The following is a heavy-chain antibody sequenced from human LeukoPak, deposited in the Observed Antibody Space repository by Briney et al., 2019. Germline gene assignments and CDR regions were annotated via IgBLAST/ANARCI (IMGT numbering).Heavy chain of an antibody. J-gene: IGHJ4*02. CDR2: IYYSGST. D-gene: IGHD5-12*01. Sequence: PSETLSLTCTVSGYSISSGYYWGWIRQPPGKGLEWIGYIYYSGSTNYNPSLKSRVTISVDTSKNQFSLKLSSVTAADTAVYYCARGVATKYWGQGTLVIVSS. V-gene: IGHV4-61*05. CDR1: GYSISSGYY. CDR3: ARGVATKY.